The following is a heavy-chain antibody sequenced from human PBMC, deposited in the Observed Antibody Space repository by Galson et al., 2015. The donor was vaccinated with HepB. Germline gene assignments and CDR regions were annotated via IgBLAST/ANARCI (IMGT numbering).Heavy chain of an antibody. Sequence: SLRLSCAASGFTFSSYSMNWVRQAPGKRLEWVGRSRNKARSSSTEYAPSVKGRFTISGDHSKNSVSLQMNRLRTEDTAVYFCARTSVYAHSVYADFEYWGQGTLVTVSS. CDR3: ARTSVYAHSVYADFEY. CDR2: SRNKARSSST. V-gene: IGHV3-72*01. CDR1: GFTFSSYS. J-gene: IGHJ4*02. D-gene: IGHD5/OR15-5a*01.